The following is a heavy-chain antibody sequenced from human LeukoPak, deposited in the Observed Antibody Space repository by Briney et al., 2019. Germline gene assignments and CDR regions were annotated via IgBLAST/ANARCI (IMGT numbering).Heavy chain of an antibody. CDR3: ARQDSYGYFYGAFDI. CDR2: IYYSGST. J-gene: IGHJ3*02. CDR1: GGSISSYY. V-gene: IGHV4-59*08. D-gene: IGHD5-18*01. Sequence: PSETLSLTCTVSGGSISSYYWSWIRQPPGKGLEWIGYIYYSGSTNYNPSLKSRVTISVDTSKNQFSLKLSSVTAADTAVYYCARQDSYGYFYGAFDIWGQGTMVTVSS.